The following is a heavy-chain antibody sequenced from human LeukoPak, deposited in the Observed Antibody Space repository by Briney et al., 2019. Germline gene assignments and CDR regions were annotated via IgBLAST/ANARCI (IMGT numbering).Heavy chain of an antibody. CDR2: INPSSDGGTT. CDR1: GFTFTKAW. CDR3: TTGTWIQLWLADY. D-gene: IGHD5-18*01. V-gene: IGHV3-15*01. J-gene: IGHJ4*02. Sequence: PGGSLRLSCAASGFTFTKAWMSWVRQAPGKGLEWVGHINPSSDGGTTDYAAPVKGRFSISRDDSKNTLHLQMNRLKTEDTAVYYCTTGTWIQLWLADYWGQGTLVTVS.